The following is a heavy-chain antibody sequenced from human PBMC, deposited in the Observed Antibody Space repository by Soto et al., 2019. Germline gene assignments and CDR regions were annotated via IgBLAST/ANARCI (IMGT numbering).Heavy chain of an antibody. J-gene: IGHJ4*02. CDR1: GGIFSTYA. D-gene: IGHD3-10*01. CDR3: ARDRDDYGSGNYYNRLDF. Sequence: QVQLVQSGAEVKKPGSSVKVSCKASGGIFSTYAISWLRQAPGQGLEWMGGIIPIFGTPNYAQRFQGRVTITADESTSKAYMELSRLRSEDTAVYYCARDRDDYGSGNYYNRLDFWGQGTLVTVSS. CDR2: IIPIFGTP. V-gene: IGHV1-69*01.